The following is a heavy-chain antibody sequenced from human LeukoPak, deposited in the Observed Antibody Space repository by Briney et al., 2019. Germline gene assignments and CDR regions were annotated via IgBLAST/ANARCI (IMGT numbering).Heavy chain of an antibody. CDR3: ARAAGDYVWGSSAFDP. J-gene: IGHJ5*02. CDR1: GGSFSYYA. CDR2: IIPISGMT. V-gene: IGHV1-69*10. D-gene: IGHD3-16*01. Sequence: ASVKVSCKASGGSFSYYAVSWVRQAPGQGLEWMGGIIPISGMTNYAQKFQGRVKITADKSTTTVYMELSSLRSEDTAVYYCARAAGDYVWGSSAFDPWGQGTLVTVSS.